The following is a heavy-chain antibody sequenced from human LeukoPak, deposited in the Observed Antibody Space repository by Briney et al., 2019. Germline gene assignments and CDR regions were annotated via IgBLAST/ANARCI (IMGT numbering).Heavy chain of an antibody. V-gene: IGHV4-59*12. J-gene: IGHJ4*02. CDR1: GGSISSYY. CDR3: ARGSRGVRGVMSGVGY. Sequence: SETLSLTCTVSGGSISSYYWSWIRQPPGKGLEWIGYIYYSGSTNYNPSLKSRVTISVDTSKNQFSLKLSSVTAADTAVYYCARGSRGVRGVMSGVGYWGQGTLVTVSS. D-gene: IGHD3-10*01. CDR2: IYYSGST.